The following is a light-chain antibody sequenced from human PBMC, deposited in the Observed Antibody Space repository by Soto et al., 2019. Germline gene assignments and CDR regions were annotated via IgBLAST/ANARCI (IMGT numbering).Light chain of an antibody. V-gene: IGKV1-5*03. CDR1: QSIGIW. Sequence: IQMTQSPSTESASVGDRVAISCRASQSIGIWLAWYQQKPGKAPRFLIYTASTLLGGVPSRFSGSGSGTEFTLTISSLQPDDFATYYCQQYRDYSWTFGQGTKVEIK. CDR3: QQYRDYSWT. CDR2: TAS. J-gene: IGKJ1*01.